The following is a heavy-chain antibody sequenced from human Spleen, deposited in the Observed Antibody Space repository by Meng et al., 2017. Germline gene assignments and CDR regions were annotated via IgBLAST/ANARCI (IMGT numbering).Heavy chain of an antibody. CDR3: ARDLLEWELRYDAFDI. V-gene: IGHV3-11*04. D-gene: IGHD1-26*01. J-gene: IGHJ3*02. CDR2: ISSSGSYI. CDR1: GFTFSVYY. Sequence: GESLKISCAASGFTFSVYYMSWIRQAPGKGLEWVSYISSSGSYIYYADSVKGRFTISRDNAKNSLYLKMNSLRAEDTAVYYCARDLLEWELRYDAFDIWGQGTMVTVSS.